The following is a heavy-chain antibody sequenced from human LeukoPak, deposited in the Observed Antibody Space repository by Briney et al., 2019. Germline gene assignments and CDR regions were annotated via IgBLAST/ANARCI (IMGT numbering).Heavy chain of an antibody. CDR2: ITGSGGDT. V-gene: IGHV3-23*01. D-gene: IGHD3-16*02. CDR3: AKGELSLWRPYYFDY. Sequence: SGGSLRLSCAASGFTFSNYAMSWVRQAPGEGLEWVSAITGSGGDTYHAESVKGRFTVSRDNSKNTLFLQMDSLRAEDTAVYYCAKGELSLWRPYYFDYWGQGTLVTVSS. CDR1: GFTFSNYA. J-gene: IGHJ4*02.